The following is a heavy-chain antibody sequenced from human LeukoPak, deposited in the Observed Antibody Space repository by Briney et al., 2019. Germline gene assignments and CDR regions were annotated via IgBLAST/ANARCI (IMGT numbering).Heavy chain of an antibody. Sequence: GGSLRLSCAASGFTFSTFGFNWVRQAPGEGLEWVSSISHSSIYISYADSVKGRFTISRDNARNSLYLQMDSVRVEDTAVYYCARGYYYDSSVAYWGQGTLVTVSS. CDR2: ISHSSIYI. CDR1: GFTFSTFG. D-gene: IGHD3-22*01. CDR3: ARGYYYDSSVAY. J-gene: IGHJ4*02. V-gene: IGHV3-21*01.